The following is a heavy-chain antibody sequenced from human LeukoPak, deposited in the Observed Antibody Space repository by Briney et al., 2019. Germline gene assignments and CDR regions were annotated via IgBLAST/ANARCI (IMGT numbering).Heavy chain of an antibody. CDR3: ARGALGYGADLFDI. CDR1: GYTFTNYY. CDR2: INPNTGGR. Sequence: ASVKVSCKTSGYTFTNYYFHWVRQATGQELEWMGWINPNTGGRGYAQKFQGRNTMTRDTSISAAYMELSSLRSDDTAVYYCARGALGYGADLFDIWGQGTMVTVSS. D-gene: IGHD4-17*01. J-gene: IGHJ3*02. V-gene: IGHV1-2*02.